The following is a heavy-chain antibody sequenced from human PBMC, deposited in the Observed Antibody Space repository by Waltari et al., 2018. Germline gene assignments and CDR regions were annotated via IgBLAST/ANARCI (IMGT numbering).Heavy chain of an antibody. CDR2: INPNSGAS. J-gene: IGHJ5*01. V-gene: IGHV1-2*06. D-gene: IGHD3-9*01. Sequence: QVQLVQSGAEVKKPGASVKVSCKASGYTFTAFYTHWVRQAPGQGLEWMGRINPNSGASNYAVKLQGRISLTRDMSLNTAFMELSRLTSDDTAVYYCARGASINLSSAFDPWGQGTLVTVSS. CDR1: GYTFTAFY. CDR3: ARGASINLSSAFDP.